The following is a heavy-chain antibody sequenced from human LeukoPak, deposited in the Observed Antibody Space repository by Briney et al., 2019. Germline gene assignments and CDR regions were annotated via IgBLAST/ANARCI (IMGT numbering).Heavy chain of an antibody. V-gene: IGHV3-21*06. CDR3: ATETNGRHYDY. Sequence: PGGSLRLSCTTSGLTFSTSGFNWVRQAPGKGLEWVASIGPAGFDRYHADSIKGRFTISRDNANNFLYLQMDSLRAEDTAVYYCATETNGRHYDYWGQGTLLTVSS. D-gene: IGHD1-14*01. CDR2: IGPAGFDR. CDR1: GLTFSTSG. J-gene: IGHJ4*02.